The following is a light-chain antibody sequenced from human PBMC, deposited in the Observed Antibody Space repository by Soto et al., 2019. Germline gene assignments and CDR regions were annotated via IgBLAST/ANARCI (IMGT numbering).Light chain of an antibody. Sequence: QSALTQPASVSGSPGQSITISCTGTSSDVGDYDYVSWYQQHPGKAPKLMIYEVSNRPSGVSNRFSGSKSGSTASLTISGLQAEDEADYYCSSYTGSSTVVFGGGTKVTVL. CDR2: EVS. CDR3: SSYTGSSTVV. V-gene: IGLV2-14*01. CDR1: SSDVGDYDY. J-gene: IGLJ2*01.